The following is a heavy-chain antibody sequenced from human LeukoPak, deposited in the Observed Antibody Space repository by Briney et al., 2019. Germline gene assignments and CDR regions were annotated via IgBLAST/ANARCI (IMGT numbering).Heavy chain of an antibody. CDR3: ARGPKARNDFGY. V-gene: IGHV4-34*01. CDR2: INHSGST. CDR1: GGSFSGYY. D-gene: IGHD1-1*01. Sequence: PSETLSLTCAVYGGSFSGYYWSWIRQPPGEGLEWIGEINHSGSTNYNPSLKSRVTISVDTSKNQFSLKLSSVTAADTAVYYCARGPKARNDFGYWGQGTLVTVSS. J-gene: IGHJ4*02.